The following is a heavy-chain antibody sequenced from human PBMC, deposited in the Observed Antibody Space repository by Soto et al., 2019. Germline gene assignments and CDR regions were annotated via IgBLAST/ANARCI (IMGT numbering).Heavy chain of an antibody. Sequence: QVQLVQSGAEVKKPGASVKVSCKASGYTFTSYGISWVRQAPGQGLEWMGWISAYNGNTNYAQKLQGRATMTTDTSTSTAYMELRSLRSDDTAVYYCASDGEMATPNYYGMDVWGQGTTVTVSS. D-gene: IGHD5-12*01. V-gene: IGHV1-18*01. CDR3: ASDGEMATPNYYGMDV. J-gene: IGHJ6*02. CDR1: GYTFTSYG. CDR2: ISAYNGNT.